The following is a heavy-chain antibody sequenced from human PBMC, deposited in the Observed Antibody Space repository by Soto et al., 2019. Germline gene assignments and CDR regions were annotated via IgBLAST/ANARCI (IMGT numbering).Heavy chain of an antibody. V-gene: IGHV1-58*01. CDR2: IVVGSGNT. D-gene: IGHD1-1*01. Sequence: QMQLVQSGPEVKKPGTSVKVSCKASGFTFTSSAVQWVRQARGQRLEWIGWIVVGSGNTNYAQKFQERVTITRDMSTSTAYMELSSLRSEDTAVYYCAVPTGTTSYFGMDVWGQGTTVTGSS. CDR1: GFTFTSSA. CDR3: AVPTGTTSYFGMDV. J-gene: IGHJ6*02.